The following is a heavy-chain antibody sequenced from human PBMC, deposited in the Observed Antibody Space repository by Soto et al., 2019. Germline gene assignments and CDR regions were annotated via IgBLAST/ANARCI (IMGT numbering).Heavy chain of an antibody. CDR2: IYHSGNT. J-gene: IGHJ4*02. CDR1: GGSIISSNHY. D-gene: IGHD3-9*01. Sequence: SETLSLTCTVSGGSIISSNHYWAWIRQPPVEGLEWIGSIYHSGNTYYNPSLNSRVTISVDTSKNQFSLKLSSVTAADTALYFCASHYFDSWTGHYTGVFYFDFWGQGALVTVSS. V-gene: IGHV4-39*01. CDR3: ASHYFDSWTGHYTGVFYFDF.